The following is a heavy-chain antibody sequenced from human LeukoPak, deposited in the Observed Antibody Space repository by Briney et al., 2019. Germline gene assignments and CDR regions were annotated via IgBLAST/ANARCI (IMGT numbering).Heavy chain of an antibody. J-gene: IGHJ4*02. D-gene: IGHD1-26*01. CDR3: ARDPVEWELLLDY. Sequence: GGSLRLSCAASGFTFSSFWMGWVRQTRGKRLERVANMNIDGSEKYYADSVKGRFSISRDNARNSVYLQMNSLRVEDTAVYYCARDPVEWELLLDYWGQGTLVTVSS. CDR1: GFTFSSFW. CDR2: MNIDGSEK. V-gene: IGHV3-7*01.